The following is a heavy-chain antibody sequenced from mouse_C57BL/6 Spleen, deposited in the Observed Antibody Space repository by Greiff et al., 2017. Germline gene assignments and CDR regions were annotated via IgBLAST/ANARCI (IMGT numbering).Heavy chain of an antibody. CDR1: GYTFTSYW. J-gene: IGHJ1*03. Sequence: VQLQQPGTELVKPGASVKLSCKASGYTFTSYWMHWVKQRPGQGLEWIGNINPNNGGTNYNEKFKSKATLTVDKSSSTAYMQLSSLTSEDSAVYYCAREEDSSGYRYFDVWGTGTTVTVSS. D-gene: IGHD3-2*02. CDR3: AREEDSSGYRYFDV. V-gene: IGHV1-53*01. CDR2: INPNNGGT.